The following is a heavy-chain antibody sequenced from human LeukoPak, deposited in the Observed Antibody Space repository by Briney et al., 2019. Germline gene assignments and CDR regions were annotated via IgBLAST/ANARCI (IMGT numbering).Heavy chain of an antibody. D-gene: IGHD3-3*01. J-gene: IGHJ4*02. CDR2: IYYSGST. Sequence: SETLSLTCTVSGGSISSSSYYWGWIRQPPGKGLEWIGSIYYSGSTYYNPSLKSRVTISVDTSKNQFSLKLSSVTAADTAVYYCASPGGSGYYSFDYWGQGTLVTVSS. CDR1: GGSISSSSYY. V-gene: IGHV4-39*07. CDR3: ASPGGSGYYSFDY.